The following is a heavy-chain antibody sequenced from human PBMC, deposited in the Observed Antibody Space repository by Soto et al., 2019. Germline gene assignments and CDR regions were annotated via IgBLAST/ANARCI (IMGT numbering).Heavy chain of an antibody. D-gene: IGHD2-2*03. Sequence: ASVKVSCKASGYTSTGYYMHWVRQAPGQGLEWMGWINPNSGGTNYAQKFQGWVTTTRDTSISTAYMELSRLRSDDTAVYYCARVRGYCSSTSCYNPRGPDNYGMDVWGQGTTVTVSS. V-gene: IGHV1-2*04. CDR3: ARVRGYCSSTSCYNPRGPDNYGMDV. CDR2: INPNSGGT. CDR1: GYTSTGYY. J-gene: IGHJ6*02.